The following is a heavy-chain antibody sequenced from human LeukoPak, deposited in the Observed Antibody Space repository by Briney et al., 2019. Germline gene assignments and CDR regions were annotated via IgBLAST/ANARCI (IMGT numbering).Heavy chain of an antibody. CDR2: ISGSGGGT. V-gene: IGHV3-23*01. Sequence: GGSLRLSCAASGFTFSSCAMGWVRQAPGEGLEWVSGISGSGGGTYYTDSVKGRFTISRDNPKNSLSLQMNGLRAEDTAVYYCVEYVGGPKYFQHWGQGTLVIVSS. J-gene: IGHJ1*01. D-gene: IGHD1-26*01. CDR3: VEYVGGPKYFQH. CDR1: GFTFSSCA.